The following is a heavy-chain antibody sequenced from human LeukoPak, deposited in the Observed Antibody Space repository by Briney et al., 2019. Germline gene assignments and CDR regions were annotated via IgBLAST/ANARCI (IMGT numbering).Heavy chain of an antibody. CDR1: GFTFNNYA. V-gene: IGHV3-23*01. J-gene: IGHJ5*02. Sequence: GGSLRLSCAASGFTFNNYAMSWVRQAPGKGLEWVSAISGSGGGTYYADSVKGRFTISRDNSKNTLYLQMNSLRAEDTAVYYCAKDAWAVAAANPAWGQGTLVTVSS. CDR3: AKDAWAVAAANPA. D-gene: IGHD6-19*01. CDR2: ISGSGGGT.